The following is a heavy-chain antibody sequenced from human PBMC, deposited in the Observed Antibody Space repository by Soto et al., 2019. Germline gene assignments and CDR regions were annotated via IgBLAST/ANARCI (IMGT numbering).Heavy chain of an antibody. J-gene: IGHJ4*02. V-gene: IGHV4-4*02. CDR2: IYHSGST. CDR1: GGSISSSNW. Sequence: SETLSLTCAVSGGSISSSNWWSWVRQPPGKGLEWIGYIYHSGSTYYNPSLKSRVTISVDRSKNQFSLKLSSVTAADTAVYYCASQKLDVPAYFDYWGQGTLVTVS. D-gene: IGHD6-13*01. CDR3: ASQKLDVPAYFDY.